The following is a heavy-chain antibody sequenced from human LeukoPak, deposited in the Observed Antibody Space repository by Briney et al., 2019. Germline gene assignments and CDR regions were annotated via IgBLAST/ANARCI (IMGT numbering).Heavy chain of an antibody. V-gene: IGHV1-2*02. CDR3: ARSSSGWPLYFDC. Sequence: ASVTVSCKASGYTFTDYNLHWVRQAPGEGVEWMGWINPKSGGTKFAQKHQGGVTMTADTSIDTAYLGLSNLKSDDTAIYYCARSSSGWPLYFDCWGQGTLVTVSS. CDR1: GYTFTDYN. J-gene: IGHJ4*02. CDR2: INPKSGGT. D-gene: IGHD6-19*01.